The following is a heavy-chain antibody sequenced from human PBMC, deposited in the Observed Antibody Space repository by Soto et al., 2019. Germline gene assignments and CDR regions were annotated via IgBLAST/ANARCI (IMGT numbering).Heavy chain of an antibody. Sequence: GGSLRLSCAASGFAFSSYAMNWVRQAPGKGLEWVSAISGSGGHTDYADSVKGRFTLSRDNSKNTLYLQMNSLRAEDTALYYCAKYMVASTWVWRALDYWGQGTPVTVSS. V-gene: IGHV3-23*01. CDR1: GFAFSSYA. CDR2: ISGSGGHT. D-gene: IGHD5-12*01. J-gene: IGHJ4*02. CDR3: AKYMVASTWVWRALDY.